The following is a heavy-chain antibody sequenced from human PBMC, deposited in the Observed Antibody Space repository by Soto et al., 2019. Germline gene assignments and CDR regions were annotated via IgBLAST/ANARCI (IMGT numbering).Heavy chain of an antibody. J-gene: IGHJ4*02. Sequence: QVQLVQSGAEVKKPGASVKVSCKASGYTFTSYAMHWVRQAPGQRLEWMGWINAGNGNTKYSQKFQGRVTITRDTSASTAYMELSSLRSEDTAVYYCARVHPDYYGSGNIDYWGQGTLVTVSS. V-gene: IGHV1-3*01. CDR3: ARVHPDYYGSGNIDY. CDR1: GYTFTSYA. CDR2: INAGNGNT. D-gene: IGHD3-10*01.